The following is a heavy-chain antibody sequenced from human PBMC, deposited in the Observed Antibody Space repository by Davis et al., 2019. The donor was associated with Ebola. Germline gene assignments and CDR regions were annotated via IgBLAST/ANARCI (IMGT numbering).Heavy chain of an antibody. Sequence: SETLSLTCAVYGGSFSGYYWSWIRQPPGKGLEWIGEINHSGSTNYNPSLKSRVTISVDTSKNQFSLKLSSVTAADTAVYYCARDLIIRRTYNWFDPWGQGTLVTVSS. CDR3: ARDLIIRRTYNWFDP. J-gene: IGHJ5*02. V-gene: IGHV4-34*01. CDR1: GGSFSGYY. D-gene: IGHD3-10*01. CDR2: INHSGST.